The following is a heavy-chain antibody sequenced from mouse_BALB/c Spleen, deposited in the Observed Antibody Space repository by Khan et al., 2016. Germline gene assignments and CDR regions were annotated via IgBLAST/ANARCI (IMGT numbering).Heavy chain of an antibody. CDR3: ARYDGRTYVRGMDY. Sequence: EVQLQESGPSLVKLSQTLSLTCSVTGDSITSGYWNWIRKFPGNKLEYMGYISHSGSTYYNPSLKSRISITRDTSKNQYYLQLNSVTTEDTATYYCARYDGRTYVRGMDYWGQGTSVTVSS. D-gene: IGHD1-1*01. V-gene: IGHV3-8*02. CDR1: GDSITSGY. CDR2: ISHSGST. J-gene: IGHJ4*01.